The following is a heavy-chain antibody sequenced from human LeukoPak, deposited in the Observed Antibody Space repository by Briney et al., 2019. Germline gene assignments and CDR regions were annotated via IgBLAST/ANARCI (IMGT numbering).Heavy chain of an antibody. CDR2: IYYSGST. Sequence: SETLSLTCTVSGGSISSYYWSWIRQPPGKGLEWIGYIYYSGSTNYNPSLKSRVTISVDTSKNQFSLKLSSVTAADTAVYYCARLPTGSGDQIDYWGQGTLVTVSS. D-gene: IGHD3-10*01. CDR3: ARLPTGSGDQIDY. J-gene: IGHJ4*02. V-gene: IGHV4-59*12. CDR1: GGSISSYY.